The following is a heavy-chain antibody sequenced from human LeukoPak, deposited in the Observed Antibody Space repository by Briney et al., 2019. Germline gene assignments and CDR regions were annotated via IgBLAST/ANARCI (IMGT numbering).Heavy chain of an antibody. J-gene: IGHJ4*02. Sequence: GGSLRLSCAASGFTFSNAWMNWVRQAPGKGLEWDGRIKSKTDGGTTDYAAPVKGRFTISRDDSKNTLYLQMNSLKTEDTAVYYRSTTYYYDSSEGYWGQGTLVTVSS. V-gene: IGHV3-15*07. CDR2: IKSKTDGGTT. CDR1: GFTFSNAW. CDR3: STTYYYDSSEGY. D-gene: IGHD3-22*01.